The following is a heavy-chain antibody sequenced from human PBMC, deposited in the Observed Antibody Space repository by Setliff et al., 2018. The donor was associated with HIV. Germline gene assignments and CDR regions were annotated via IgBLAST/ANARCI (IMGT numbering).Heavy chain of an antibody. CDR2: INPFVGIT. D-gene: IGHD6-13*01. CDR1: GYTFTGYF. Sequence: SVKVSCKASGYTFTGYFIHWVRQAPGQGLEWMGQINPFVGITNYAQKFQGRVTISADESTATAYIELSSLTSQDTAVYYCARDKGIREAASLDYWGQGSLVTVSS. CDR3: ARDKGIREAASLDY. J-gene: IGHJ4*02. V-gene: IGHV1-69*10.